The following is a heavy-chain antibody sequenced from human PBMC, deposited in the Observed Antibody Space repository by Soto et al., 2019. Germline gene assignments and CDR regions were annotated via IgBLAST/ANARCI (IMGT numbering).Heavy chain of an antibody. V-gene: IGHV3-23*01. D-gene: IGHD3-9*01. CDR3: AKVLTGYYYYFEY. J-gene: IGHJ4*02. CDR2: VGGSGEYT. CDR1: GFTFSSYA. Sequence: VGSLRLSCAASGFTFSSYAMIWVRQAPGKGLEWVSGVGGSGEYTYYADSVKGRFTISRDNSKNTVYLQISSLRAEDTAVYYCAKVLTGYYYYFEYWGQGTLVTVSS.